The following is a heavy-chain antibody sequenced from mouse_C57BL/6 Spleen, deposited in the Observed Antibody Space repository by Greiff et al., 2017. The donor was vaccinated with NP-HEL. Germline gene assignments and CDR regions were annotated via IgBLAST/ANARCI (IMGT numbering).Heavy chain of an antibody. J-gene: IGHJ2*01. Sequence: QVQLQQPGAELVRPGTSVKLSCKASGYTFTSYWMHWVKQRPGQGLEWIGVIDPSDSYTNYNQKFKGKATWTVDTSSSTAYMQLSSLTSEDSAGDDCARSEDYWGQGTTLTVSS. CDR1: GYTFTSYW. V-gene: IGHV1-59*01. CDR2: IDPSDSYT. CDR3: ARSEDY.